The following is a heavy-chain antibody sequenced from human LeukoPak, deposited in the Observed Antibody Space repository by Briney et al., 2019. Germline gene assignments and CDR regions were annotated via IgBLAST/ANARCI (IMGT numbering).Heavy chain of an antibody. J-gene: IGHJ4*02. V-gene: IGHV3-15*01. D-gene: IGHD2-21*02. Sequence: GGSLRLSCVASGFTFSNAWMNWVRQAPGKGLEWVGRKKSRTDGGTTDYAAPVKGRITISRDDSTNTLHLQMSSLKTEDTAVYYCTTGLAGAVTAVYPFDNWGQGTLITVS. CDR3: TTGLAGAVTAVYPFDN. CDR1: GFTFSNAW. CDR2: KKSRTDGGTT.